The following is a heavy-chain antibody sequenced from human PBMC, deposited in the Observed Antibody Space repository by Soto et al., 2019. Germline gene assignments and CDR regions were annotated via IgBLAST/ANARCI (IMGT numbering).Heavy chain of an antibody. V-gene: IGHV1-69*06. CDR3: ARDGYRTYYDFWSGYYYGMDV. CDR2: IIPIFGTA. CDR1: GGTFSSYA. Sequence: QVQLVQSGAEVKKPGSSVKVSCKASGGTFSSYAISWVRQAPGQGLEWMGGIIPIFGTANYAQKVQGRVTITADKSTSTAYMELSSLRSEDTAVYYCARDGYRTYYDFWSGYYYGMDVWGQGTTVTVSS. D-gene: IGHD3-3*01. J-gene: IGHJ6*02.